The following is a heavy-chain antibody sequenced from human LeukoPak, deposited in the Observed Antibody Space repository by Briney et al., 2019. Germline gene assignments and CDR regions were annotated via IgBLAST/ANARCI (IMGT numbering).Heavy chain of an antibody. V-gene: IGHV3-7*01. J-gene: IGHJ4*02. Sequence: PGGSLRLSCEGSGFTFSNYWMGWVRQAPGKGLQWVANIKTDGSEKYYVDSVKGRFTISRDNSKNTLYLQMNSLRPEDTAVYYCAKVRVGTAHFDYWGQGTLVTVSS. CDR1: GFTFSNYW. CDR2: IKTDGSEK. D-gene: IGHD2-15*01. CDR3: AKVRVGTAHFDY.